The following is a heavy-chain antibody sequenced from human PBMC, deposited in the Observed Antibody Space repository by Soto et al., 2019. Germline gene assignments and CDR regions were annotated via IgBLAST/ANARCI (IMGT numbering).Heavy chain of an antibody. Sequence: PGASLKLSCKCSGYSFTSYWISWVRQMPGKGLEWMGRIDPSDSYTNYSPSFQGHVTISADKSISTAYLQWSSLKASDTAMYYCARLTIFGVVTTDYYGMDVWGQGTTVTVS. CDR2: IDPSDSYT. D-gene: IGHD3-3*01. V-gene: IGHV5-10-1*01. CDR3: ARLTIFGVVTTDYYGMDV. CDR1: GYSFTSYW. J-gene: IGHJ6*02.